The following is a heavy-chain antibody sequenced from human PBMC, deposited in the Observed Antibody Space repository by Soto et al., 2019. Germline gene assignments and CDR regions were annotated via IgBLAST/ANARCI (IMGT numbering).Heavy chain of an antibody. D-gene: IGHD3-22*01. Sequence: SVKRSCKASGYTFTSYAMHWVLQAPGQRLEWMGWINAGNGNTKYSQKFQGRVTITRDTSASTAYMELSSLRSEDTAVYYCARVFTIIVVALAYWGQGTLVTVSS. V-gene: IGHV1-3*01. CDR3: ARVFTIIVVALAY. CDR1: GYTFTSYA. J-gene: IGHJ4*02. CDR2: INAGNGNT.